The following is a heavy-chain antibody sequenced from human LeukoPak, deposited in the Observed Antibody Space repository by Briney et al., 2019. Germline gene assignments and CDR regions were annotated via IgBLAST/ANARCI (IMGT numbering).Heavy chain of an antibody. J-gene: IGHJ3*02. CDR1: GYTFTGYY. CDR2: INPNSGGT. Sequence: ASVKVSCKASGYTFTGYYMHWVRQAPGQGLEWMGWINPNSGGTNYAQKFQGRVTMTRDTSISTAYMELSRLRSDDTAVYYCATPDPDGDDAFDIWGQGTMVTVSS. CDR3: ATPDPDGDDAFDI. V-gene: IGHV1-2*02. D-gene: IGHD7-27*01.